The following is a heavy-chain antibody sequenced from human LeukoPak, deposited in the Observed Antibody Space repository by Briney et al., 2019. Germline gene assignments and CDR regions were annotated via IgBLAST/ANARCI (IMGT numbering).Heavy chain of an antibody. Sequence: ASVKVSRKASGYTFTSYAMNWVRQAPGQGLEWMGWINTNTGNPTYAQGFTGRFVFSLDTSVSTAYLQICSLKAEDTAVYYCARDGNCSSTSCYDWFDPWGQGTLVTVSS. CDR3: ARDGNCSSTSCYDWFDP. J-gene: IGHJ5*02. CDR2: INTNTGNP. V-gene: IGHV7-4-1*01. CDR1: GYTFTSYA. D-gene: IGHD2-2*01.